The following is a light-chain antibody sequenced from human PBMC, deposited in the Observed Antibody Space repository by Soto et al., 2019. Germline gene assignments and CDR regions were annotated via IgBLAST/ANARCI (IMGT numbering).Light chain of an antibody. V-gene: IGLV2-23*01. J-gene: IGLJ3*02. CDR2: EGN. CDR3: CSYTDGSSLL. CDR1: RNDIGTYNL. Sequence: QSAPTQPASVSESPGQSISISCGGGRNDIGTYNLVSWYQQHPGKAPKLIIYEGNKRPSGVSNRFSGSRSGNTASLTISGLQAEDEADYYCCSYTDGSSLLFGGGTKVTVL.